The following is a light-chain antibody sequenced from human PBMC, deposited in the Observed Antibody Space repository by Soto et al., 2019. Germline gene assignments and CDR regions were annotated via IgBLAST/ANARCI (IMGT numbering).Light chain of an antibody. Sequence: EIVLTQSPGTLPLSPGERATLSCRASQSVSSSYLAWYQQKPGQAPRLLIYGASSRATGIPDRFSGSGSGTDFTLTISRLEPEDFAVYYGQQYCSSPGTFGQGTKVEIK. CDR3: QQYCSSPGT. CDR2: GAS. CDR1: QSVSSSY. J-gene: IGKJ1*01. V-gene: IGKV3-20*01.